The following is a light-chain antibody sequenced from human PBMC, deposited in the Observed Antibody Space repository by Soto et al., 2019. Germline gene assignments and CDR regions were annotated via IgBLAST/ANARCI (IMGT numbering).Light chain of an antibody. V-gene: IGLV1-44*01. CDR2: SRN. Sequence: QSFLTQPPSASGTPGQRVTISCSGSSSNIGSNSVNWYQQFPGTAPKLLIYSRNQRPSGVPDRFSGSKSGTSASLAINGLQSEDEADYYCLVWDDSLNGYVFGTGTRSPS. J-gene: IGLJ1*01. CDR1: SSNIGSNS. CDR3: LVWDDSLNGYV.